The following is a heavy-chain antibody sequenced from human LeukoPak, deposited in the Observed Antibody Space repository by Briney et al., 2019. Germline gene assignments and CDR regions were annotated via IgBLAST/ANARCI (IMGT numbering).Heavy chain of an antibody. J-gene: IGHJ4*02. Sequence: PGGSLRLSCAASGFVLSNYDMHWVRQAPGKGLEWVAIIWLDGSATYYGDSVKGRFTVSRDNSNNTLYLQMNSLRVEDTAVYYCARDLNREDFDYWGQGTLVAVSS. CDR2: IWLDGSAT. V-gene: IGHV3-33*01. D-gene: IGHD1-14*01. CDR3: ARDLNREDFDY. CDR1: GFVLSNYD.